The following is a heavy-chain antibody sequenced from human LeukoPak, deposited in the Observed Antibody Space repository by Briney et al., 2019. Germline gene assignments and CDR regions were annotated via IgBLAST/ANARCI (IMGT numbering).Heavy chain of an antibody. CDR1: GYTFTSYY. CDR2: INPSGGST. V-gene: IGHV1-46*01. Sequence: GASVKVSCKASGYTFTSYYMQWVRQAPGQGLEWLGIINPSGGSTSYAQKFQGRVTMTRDTSTSTVYMDLSSLRSEDTAVYYCAREGRKDGGENDSSLDYWGQGTLVTVSS. CDR3: AREGRKDGGENDSSLDY. D-gene: IGHD4-23*01. J-gene: IGHJ4*02.